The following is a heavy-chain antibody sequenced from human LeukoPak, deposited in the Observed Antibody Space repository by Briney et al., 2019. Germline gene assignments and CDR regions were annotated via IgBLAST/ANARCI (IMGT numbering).Heavy chain of an antibody. V-gene: IGHV3-48*02. CDR3: ASGGSVFGVVILYYFDN. D-gene: IGHD3-3*01. J-gene: IGHJ4*02. CDR1: GLSFSSYS. Sequence: GGSLRLSCATSGLSFSSYSMNWVRQAPGKGLEWVSYISGSSNTIYYADSVKGRFTISRENAKNSLYLQMNSLRDEDTAVYYCASGGSVFGVVILYYFDNWGQGTLVTVSS. CDR2: ISGSSNTI.